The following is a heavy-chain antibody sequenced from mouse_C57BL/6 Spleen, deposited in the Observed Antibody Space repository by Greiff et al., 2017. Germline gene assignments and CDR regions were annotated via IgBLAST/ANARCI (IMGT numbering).Heavy chain of an antibody. J-gene: IGHJ2*01. CDR2: IYPGSGNT. CDR1: GYTFTDYY. V-gene: IGHV1-76*01. Sequence: VQLQQSGAELVRPGASVKLSCKASGYTFTDYYINWVKQRPGQGLEWIARIYPGSGNTYYNEKFKGKATLTAEKSSSTAYMQLSSLTSEDSAVYFCARQKGNSYFDYWGQGTTLTVSS. CDR3: ARQKGNSYFDY. D-gene: IGHD2-1*01.